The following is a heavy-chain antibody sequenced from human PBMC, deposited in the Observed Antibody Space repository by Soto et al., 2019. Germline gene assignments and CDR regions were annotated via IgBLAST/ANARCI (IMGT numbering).Heavy chain of an antibody. V-gene: IGHV3-30*18. CDR1: GFTFSTHG. J-gene: IGHJ2*01. Sequence: QVQLVESGGGVVQPGRSLRLSCAASGFTFSTHGMHWVRQAPRKGLEWVAVVSYDGGSKYYADSVKGRFTASRDNSKNTLYLEMNSLRTEDTAVYYCAKIYCGGGSCYWFFDLWGRGTLVTVSS. CDR3: AKIYCGGGSCYWFFDL. D-gene: IGHD2-15*01. CDR2: VSYDGGSK.